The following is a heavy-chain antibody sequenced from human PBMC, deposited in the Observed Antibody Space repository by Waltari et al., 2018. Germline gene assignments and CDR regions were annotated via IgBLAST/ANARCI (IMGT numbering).Heavy chain of an antibody. CDR3: ARDRGRGLYLDV. CDR1: GDSVTSANW. J-gene: IGHJ4*02. CDR2: VLSTGKT. V-gene: IGHV4-4*02. Sequence: QLQESGPGLVKPSGTLSLSCAVSGDSVTSANWWSWVRQSPQRGLGWIGQVLSTGKTNYSPSFASRVTMSLDASNNQFSLKVTSATAADTAVYYCARDRGRGLYLDVWGLGTLVTVSP. D-gene: IGHD2-15*01.